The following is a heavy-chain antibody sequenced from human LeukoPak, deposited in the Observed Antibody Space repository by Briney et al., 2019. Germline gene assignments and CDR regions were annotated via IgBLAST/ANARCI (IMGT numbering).Heavy chain of an antibody. CDR1: GFTFSSYW. CDR2: ISSSSSIK. Sequence: GGSLRLSCAASGFTFSSYWMNWVRQAPGKGLEWVSYISSSSSIKDYADSVKGRFTISRDNAKNSLHLQMDSLRDEDSAVYYCAGGYYYHYMDVWGKGTTVIVSS. J-gene: IGHJ6*03. D-gene: IGHD3-16*01. CDR3: AGGYYYHYMDV. V-gene: IGHV3-48*02.